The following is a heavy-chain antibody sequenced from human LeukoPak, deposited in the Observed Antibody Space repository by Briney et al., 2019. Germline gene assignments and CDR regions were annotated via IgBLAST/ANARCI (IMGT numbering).Heavy chain of an antibody. Sequence: PGGSLRLSCVASGFPFSSYVMNWVRQAPGKGLEWVSYISSSSTIYYADSVKGRFTISRDNAKNSLYLQMNSLRVEDTAVYYCARRLAATMVRGVIINPTNWFDPWGQGTLVTVSS. V-gene: IGHV3-48*01. CDR2: ISSSSTI. CDR1: GFPFSSYV. J-gene: IGHJ5*02. CDR3: ARRLAATMVRGVIINPTNWFDP. D-gene: IGHD3-10*01.